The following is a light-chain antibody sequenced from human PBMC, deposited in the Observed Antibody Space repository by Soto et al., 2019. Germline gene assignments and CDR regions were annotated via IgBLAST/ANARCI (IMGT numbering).Light chain of an antibody. CDR3: LHDYSYPRT. CDR1: QAIRND. Sequence: AIQMTQSQSSLSASVGDRVIITCRASQAIRNDLGWYQQKPGKAPKLLIYTASTLQSGVPSRFSGSGSGADFTLTISSLQPEDAATYYCLHDYSYPRTFGQGTKVEIK. V-gene: IGKV1-6*01. CDR2: TAS. J-gene: IGKJ1*01.